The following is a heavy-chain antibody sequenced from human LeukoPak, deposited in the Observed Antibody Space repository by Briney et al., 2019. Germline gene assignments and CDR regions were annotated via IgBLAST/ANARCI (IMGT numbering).Heavy chain of an antibody. V-gene: IGHV3-66*01. CDR3: ARGDFDY. CDR1: GFTFSSHG. Sequence: GGSLRLSCAASGFTFSSHGMHWVRQAPGKGLEWVSVIYSGGSTYYADSVKGRFTISRDNSKNTLYLQMNSLRAEDTAVYYCARGDFDYWGQGTLVTVSS. CDR2: IYSGGST. J-gene: IGHJ4*02.